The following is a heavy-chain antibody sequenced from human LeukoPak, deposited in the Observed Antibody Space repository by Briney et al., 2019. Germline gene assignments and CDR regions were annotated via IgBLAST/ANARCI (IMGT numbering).Heavy chain of an antibody. J-gene: IGHJ4*02. D-gene: IGHD6-19*01. CDR3: TRGSSGRRDN. Sequence: ASVKVSCKASGYTFTSCDINWVRQATGQGLEWMGWMNPNSGNTGYGQSFQGRITMTRDISIGTAYMELSNLTSEDTAIYYCTRGSSGRRDNWGQGTLVTVST. CDR2: MNPNSGNT. CDR1: GYTFTSCD. V-gene: IGHV1-8*01.